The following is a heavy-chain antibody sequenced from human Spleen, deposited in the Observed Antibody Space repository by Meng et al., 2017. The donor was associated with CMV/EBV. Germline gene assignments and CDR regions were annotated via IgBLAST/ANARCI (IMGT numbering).Heavy chain of an antibody. D-gene: IGHD3-10*01. Sequence: GESLKISCKGSGYSFTSYWIGWVRQAPGQGLEWMGWINPNSGGTNYAQKFQGRVTMTRDTSISTAYMELSRLRSDDTAVYYCARCPPGSGSYRYWGQGTLVTVSS. CDR3: ARCPPGSGSYRY. CDR1: GYSFTSYW. V-gene: IGHV1-2*02. CDR2: INPNSGGT. J-gene: IGHJ4*02.